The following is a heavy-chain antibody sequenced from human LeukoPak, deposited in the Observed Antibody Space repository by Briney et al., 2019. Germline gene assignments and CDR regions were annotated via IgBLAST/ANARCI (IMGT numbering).Heavy chain of an antibody. V-gene: IGHV3-53*01. CDR2: IYSGGST. CDR1: GFTVSSNY. J-gene: IGHJ6*02. Sequence: GGSLRLSCAASGFTVSSNYMSWVRQAPGKGLEWVSVIYSGGSTYYADSVKGRFTISRDNSKNTLYLQMNSLRAEDTAVYYCASTGYSSSWYFDYYYYGMDAWGQGTTVTVSS. D-gene: IGHD6-13*01. CDR3: ASTGYSSSWYFDYYYYGMDA.